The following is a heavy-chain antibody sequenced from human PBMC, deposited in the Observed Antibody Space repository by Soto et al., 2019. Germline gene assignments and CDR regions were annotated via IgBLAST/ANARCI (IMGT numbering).Heavy chain of an antibody. CDR3: AKDLATMVRGVIITLGLPHYCYYGMDV. J-gene: IGHJ6*02. V-gene: IGHV3-30*18. Sequence: GGSLRLSCAASGFTFSSYGMHWVRQAPGKGLEWVAVISYDGSNKYYADSVKGRFTISRDNSKNTLYLQMNSLRAEDTAVYYCAKDLATMVRGVIITLGLPHYCYYGMDVCGQETTFTVSS. CDR1: GFTFSSYG. CDR2: ISYDGSNK. D-gene: IGHD3-10*01.